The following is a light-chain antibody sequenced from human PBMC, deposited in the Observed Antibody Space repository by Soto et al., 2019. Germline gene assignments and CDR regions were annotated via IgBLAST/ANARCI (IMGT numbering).Light chain of an antibody. CDR3: SSYASSSTYV. J-gene: IGLJ1*01. CDR2: DVS. CDR1: SSDVGGYKH. Sequence: QSALTQPASVSGSPGQSITISCTGTSSDVGGYKHVSWFQQHPGKAPKLMIYDVSNRPSGVSNRFSGSKSGNTASLTISGLQAEDEADYYCSSYASSSTYVFGTGTKVTVL. V-gene: IGLV2-14*01.